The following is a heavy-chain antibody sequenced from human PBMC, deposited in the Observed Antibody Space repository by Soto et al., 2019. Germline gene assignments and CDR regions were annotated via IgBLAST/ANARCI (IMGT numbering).Heavy chain of an antibody. V-gene: IGHV1-8*01. CDR1: GYTFTTYE. CDR3: ASVGGQLFGDHGMDV. J-gene: IGHJ6*01. CDR2: MSPSSGNT. D-gene: IGHD3-10*01. Sequence: QVQLVQSGAEVKKPGASVKGSCKASGYTFTTYEINWVRQVPGQGLEWMGWMSPSSGNTGYVDQFRGRVTMTSNTSMTTAYMELSGLRSEDLSVYYCASVGGQLFGDHGMDVWGQGTKVTVSS.